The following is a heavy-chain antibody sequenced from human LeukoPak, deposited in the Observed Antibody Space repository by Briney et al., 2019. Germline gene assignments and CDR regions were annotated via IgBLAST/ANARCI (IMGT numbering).Heavy chain of an antibody. D-gene: IGHD3-22*01. Sequence: ASVKVSCKASGYTSTGYYMHWVRQAPGRGLEWMGWINPNSGGTNYAQKFQGRVTMTRDTSISTAYMELSRLRSDDTAVYYCACPYYYDSSGYYHPFDYWGQGTLVTVSS. CDR3: ACPYYYDSSGYYHPFDY. J-gene: IGHJ4*02. CDR1: GYTSTGYY. CDR2: INPNSGGT. V-gene: IGHV1-2*02.